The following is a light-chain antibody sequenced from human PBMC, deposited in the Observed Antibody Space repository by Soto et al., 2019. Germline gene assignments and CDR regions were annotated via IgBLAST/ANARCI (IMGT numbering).Light chain of an antibody. J-gene: IGLJ1*01. Sequence: QSVLTQPASVPGSPGQSITISCTGTSSDVGSYNYVSWYQQHPGKAPKLMIYEVSDRPSGISSRFSGSKSGNTASLTISGLQTEDEADYYCSSYTSSSTLFGTGTKATVL. CDR2: EVS. V-gene: IGLV2-14*01. CDR1: SSDVGSYNY. CDR3: SSYTSSSTL.